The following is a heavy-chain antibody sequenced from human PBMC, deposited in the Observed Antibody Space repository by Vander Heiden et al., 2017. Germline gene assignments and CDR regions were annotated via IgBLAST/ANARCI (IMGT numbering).Heavy chain of an antibody. J-gene: IGHJ5*02. CDR2: ISWNSGSI. CDR3: ARQRSSSWYQRRGGDLFDP. Sequence: EVQLVESGGGLVQPGRSLRPSFAASGFTFDDYAMHWVRHAPGKVLEWVSGISWNSGSIGYADSVKGRCTISRDNAKNSLYRQMNRLRAEDTALYYCARQRSSSWYQRRGGDLFDPWGQGTLVTVSS. CDR1: GFTFDDYA. D-gene: IGHD6-13*01. V-gene: IGHV3-9*01.